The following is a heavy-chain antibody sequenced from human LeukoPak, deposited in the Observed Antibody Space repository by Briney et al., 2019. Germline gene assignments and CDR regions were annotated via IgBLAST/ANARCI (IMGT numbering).Heavy chain of an antibody. CDR3: ARGSRGMWFGELLS. V-gene: IGHV1-18*01. Sequence: ASVKVSCKASGYTFTNYGISWVRQAPGQGLEWMGWTSAYNGNTNYAQKVQGRVTMTTDTSTSTAYMELRNLRSDDTAVYYCARGSRGMWFGELLSWGQGTLVTVSS. J-gene: IGHJ5*02. CDR2: TSAYNGNT. D-gene: IGHD3-10*01. CDR1: GYTFTNYG.